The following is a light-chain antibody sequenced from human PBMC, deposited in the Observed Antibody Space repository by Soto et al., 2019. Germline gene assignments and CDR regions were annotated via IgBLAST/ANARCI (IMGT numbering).Light chain of an antibody. CDR1: QSFSTSY. V-gene: IGKV3-20*01. CDR3: QQYGGSPFT. J-gene: IGKJ3*01. CDR2: NTF. Sequence: ESVLTQSPGTLSLSPGERATLSCRASQSFSTSYLAWYHNKPGQAPRLLIYNTFTRATGIPDRFSGSGSGTDFTLTISSLEPEDFAVYYCQQYGGSPFTFGPGTKVDIK.